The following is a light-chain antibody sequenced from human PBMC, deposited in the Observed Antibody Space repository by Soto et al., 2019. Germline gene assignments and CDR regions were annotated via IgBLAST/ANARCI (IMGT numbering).Light chain of an antibody. CDR1: QSISSW. CDR2: KAS. CDR3: QQYNSYSKGWT. V-gene: IGKV1-5*03. J-gene: IGKJ1*01. Sequence: DIQMTQSPSTLSASVGDRVTITCRASQSISSWLAWYQQKPGKAPKLLIYKASSLESGVPSRFSGSGSGTEFTLTISSLQPDDFATYYCQQYNSYSKGWTFGQGPKVEIK.